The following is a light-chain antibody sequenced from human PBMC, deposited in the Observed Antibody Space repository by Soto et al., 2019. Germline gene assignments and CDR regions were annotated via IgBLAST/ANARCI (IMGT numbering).Light chain of an antibody. CDR1: QSVSIY. CDR3: QQSGYSPIT. Sequence: ILLTQSPGTLSLSPWEIASLSCRASQSVSIYLAWYQQKPGQAPRLLIYDASNRATGIPARFSGSGSGTDFTLTIYRLEPEDFAVYYCQQSGYSPITFGQGTRLEIK. CDR2: DAS. J-gene: IGKJ5*01. V-gene: IGKV3-11*01.